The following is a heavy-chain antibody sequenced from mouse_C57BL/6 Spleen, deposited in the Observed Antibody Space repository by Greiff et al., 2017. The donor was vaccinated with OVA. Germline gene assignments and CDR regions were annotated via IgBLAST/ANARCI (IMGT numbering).Heavy chain of an antibody. D-gene: IGHD2-4*01. CDR3: ASDYALAY. J-gene: IGHJ3*01. CDR2: IDPSDSYT. Sequence: VQLQQPGAELVMPGASVKLSCKASGYTFTSYWMHWVKQRPGQGLEWIGEIDPSDSYTNYNQKFKGKSTLTVDKSSSTAYMQLSSLTSEDSAVYYCASDYALAYWGQGTLVTVSA. CDR1: GYTFTSYW. V-gene: IGHV1-69*01.